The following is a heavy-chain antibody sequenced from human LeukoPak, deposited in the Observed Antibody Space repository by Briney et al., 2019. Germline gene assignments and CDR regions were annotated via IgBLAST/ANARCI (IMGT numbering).Heavy chain of an antibody. V-gene: IGHV3-21*01. CDR3: ARDSSGWYGWFDP. CDR2: ISTSSSFK. CDR1: GFTFNNYA. Sequence: GGSLRLSCAASGFTFNNYAMSWVRQAPGKGLEWVSSISTSSSFKYYADSVKGRFTISRDNAKNSLYLQMNSLRAEDTAVYYCARDSSGWYGWFDPWGQGTLVTVSS. J-gene: IGHJ5*02. D-gene: IGHD6-19*01.